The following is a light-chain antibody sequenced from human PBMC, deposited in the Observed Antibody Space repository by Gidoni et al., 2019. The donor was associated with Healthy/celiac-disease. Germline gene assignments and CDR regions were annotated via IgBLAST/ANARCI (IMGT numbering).Light chain of an antibody. CDR3: NSRDSSGNHLV. Sequence: SSELTQDPAVSVALGQTVRLTCQGDSLRSYYASWYQQKPGPAPVLVIYGKNNRPSGIPDRFSGSSSGNTASLTITGAQAEDEADYYCNSRDSSGNHLVFGGGTKLTVL. CDR2: GKN. J-gene: IGLJ2*01. CDR1: SLRSYY. V-gene: IGLV3-19*01.